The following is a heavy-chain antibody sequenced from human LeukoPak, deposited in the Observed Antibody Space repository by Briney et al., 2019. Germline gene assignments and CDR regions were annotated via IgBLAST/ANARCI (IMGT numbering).Heavy chain of an antibody. V-gene: IGHV4-4*07. Sequence: SETLSLTCTVSGGSISGYYWSWIRQPAGEGLEWIGRIFTSGSTNYNPSLKSRLTISLDKSRNQFSLKLSSVTAADTAVYYCARERATATTEVDSWGQGILVTVSS. CDR1: GGSISGYY. CDR3: ARERATATTEVDS. D-gene: IGHD4-17*01. J-gene: IGHJ4*02. CDR2: IFTSGST.